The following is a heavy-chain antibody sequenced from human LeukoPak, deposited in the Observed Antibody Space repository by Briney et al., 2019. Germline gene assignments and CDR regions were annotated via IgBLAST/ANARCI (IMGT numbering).Heavy chain of an antibody. V-gene: IGHV3-23*01. J-gene: IGHJ4*02. CDR2: IGGSGTST. CDR3: TKGGLAAAGG. D-gene: IGHD6-13*01. CDR1: GFTFSSYA. Sequence: GGSLRLSCAASGFTFSSYAMGWVRQAPGKGLEWVSAIGGSGTSTYYADPVKGRFTISRDNSKNTLYLQMHSLRAEDTAVYYCTKGGLAAAGGWGQGTLVTVSS.